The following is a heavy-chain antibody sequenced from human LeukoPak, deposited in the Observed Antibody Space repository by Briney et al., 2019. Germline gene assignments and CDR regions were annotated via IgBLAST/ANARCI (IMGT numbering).Heavy chain of an antibody. CDR3: AREKSSRNYFYYFFMDV. D-gene: IGHD2-2*01. J-gene: IGHJ6*03. V-gene: IGHV3-48*03. Sequence: GGSLRLSCAASGFTFSSYEMNWVRQAPGKGLEWVSYISSSGSTIYYADSVKGRFTISRDNAKNSMYLQMNSLRAEDTAVYYCAREKSSRNYFYYFFMDVWGKGTTVTVSS. CDR1: GFTFSSYE. CDR2: ISSSGSTI.